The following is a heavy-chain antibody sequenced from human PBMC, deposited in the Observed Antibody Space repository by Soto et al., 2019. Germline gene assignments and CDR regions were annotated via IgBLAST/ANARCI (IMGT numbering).Heavy chain of an antibody. V-gene: IGHV3-33*01. CDR1: GFTFSSYG. D-gene: IGHD5-12*01. CDR2: IWYDGSNK. J-gene: IGHJ6*02. Sequence: QVQVVESGGGVVQPGRSLRLSCAASGFTFSSYGMNWVRQAPGKGLEWVAVIWYDGSNKYYADSVKGRITISRDNSKNTLYLQMNSLKAEDTAVYYFARDNVEMATSPGRGMDVWGQGPTVTVSS. CDR3: ARDNVEMATSPGRGMDV.